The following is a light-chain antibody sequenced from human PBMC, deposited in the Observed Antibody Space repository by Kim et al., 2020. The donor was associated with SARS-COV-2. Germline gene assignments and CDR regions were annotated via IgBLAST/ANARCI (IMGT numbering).Light chain of an antibody. J-gene: IGKJ2*01. CDR1: QSVISNS. Sequence: EIVLTQSPGILSLSPGERATLSCRASQSVISNSLAWYQQKPGQAPRLLIYGASNRATGIPDRFSGSGSGTDFTLTISRLEPEDFAVYYWQQYGSSPPLETFGQGTKVDIK. CDR3: QQYGSSPPLET. V-gene: IGKV3-20*01. CDR2: GAS.